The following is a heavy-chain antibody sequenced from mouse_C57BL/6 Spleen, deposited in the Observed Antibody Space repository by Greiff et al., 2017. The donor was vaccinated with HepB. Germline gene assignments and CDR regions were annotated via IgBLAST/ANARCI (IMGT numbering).Heavy chain of an antibody. Sequence: VKLMESGGGLVKPGGSLKLSCAASGFTFSDYGMHWVRQAPEKGLEWVAYISSGSSTIYYADTVKGRFTISRDNAKNTLFLQMTSLRSEDTAMYYCARTPFYYSSAWFAYWGQGTLVTVSA. CDR1: GFTFSDYG. CDR3: ARTPFYYSSAWFAY. V-gene: IGHV5-17*01. J-gene: IGHJ3*01. D-gene: IGHD2-12*01. CDR2: ISSGSSTI.